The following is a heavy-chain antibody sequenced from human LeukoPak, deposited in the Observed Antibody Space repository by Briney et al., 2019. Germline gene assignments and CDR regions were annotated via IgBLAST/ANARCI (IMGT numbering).Heavy chain of an antibody. CDR3: ARGRPRFDY. J-gene: IGHJ4*02. V-gene: IGHV4-30-2*01. CDR2: IYHSGST. Sequence: PSETLSLTCAVSGGSISSGGYSWSWIRQPPGKGLEWIGYIYHSGSTYYNPSLKSRVTISVDRSKNQFSLKLSSVTAADTAVYYCARGRPRFDYWGQGTLVTVSS. CDR1: GGSISSGGYS.